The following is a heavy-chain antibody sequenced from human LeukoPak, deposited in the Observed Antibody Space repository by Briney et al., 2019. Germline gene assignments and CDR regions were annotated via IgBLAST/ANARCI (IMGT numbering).Heavy chain of an antibody. CDR1: GFTFSSYA. CDR3: ARAWIQLWSGLDY. V-gene: IGHV3-30-3*01. CDR2: ISYDGSNK. Sequence: PGRSLRLSCAASGFTFSSYAMHWVRQAPGKGLEWVAVISYDGSNKYYADSVKGRFTISRDNSKNSLYLQMNSLRAEDTAVYYCARAWIQLWSGLDYWDQGTLVAVSS. D-gene: IGHD5-18*01. J-gene: IGHJ4*02.